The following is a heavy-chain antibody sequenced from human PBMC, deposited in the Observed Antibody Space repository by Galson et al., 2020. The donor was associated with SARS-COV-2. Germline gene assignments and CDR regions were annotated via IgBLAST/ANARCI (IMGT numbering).Heavy chain of an antibody. CDR1: GFPFGSYG. D-gene: IGHD3-16*01. Sequence: GGSLRLSCVASGFPFGSYGMHWVRQAPGKGLEWVALISSDGGNKYYGDSVKGRFTISRDNSKNSLYLQLNSLRAEDTAVYYCAKEGGSYAYYYYGLDVWGLGTTVTVSS. CDR2: ISSDGGNK. J-gene: IGHJ6*02. V-gene: IGHV3-30*18. CDR3: AKEGGSYAYYYYGLDV.